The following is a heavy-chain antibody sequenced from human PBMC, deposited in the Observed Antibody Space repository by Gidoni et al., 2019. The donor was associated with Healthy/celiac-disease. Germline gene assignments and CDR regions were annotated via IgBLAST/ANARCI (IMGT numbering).Heavy chain of an antibody. CDR3: ARESRPSSAFDY. V-gene: IGHV4-39*02. CDR1: GGSISSSSYY. J-gene: IGHJ4*02. CDR2: IYYSGST. Sequence: QLQLQESGPGLVKPSETLSLTCTVSGGSISSSSYYWGWIRQPPGKGLEWIGSIYYSGSTYYNPSLKSRVTISVDTSKNQFSLKLSSVTAADTAVYYCARESRPSSAFDYWGQGTLVTVSS. D-gene: IGHD6-19*01.